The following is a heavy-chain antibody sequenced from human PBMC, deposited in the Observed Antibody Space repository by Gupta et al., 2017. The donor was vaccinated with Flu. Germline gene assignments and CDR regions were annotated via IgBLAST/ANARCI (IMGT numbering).Heavy chain of an antibody. D-gene: IGHD1-1*01. CDR2: ISHSGDT. CDR3: AGRRDGYNLGVDY. Sequence: QLQLQESGPGLVKPSETLSLTCSVSGCSITNTLYYWGCIRQTPGQGLEWIGSISHSGDTFYNPSLKGRATMSLDTSKNQFSLNVNSVTVADTAVYYCAGRRDGYNLGVDYWGQGSLVTVSS. V-gene: IGHV4-39*01. J-gene: IGHJ4*02. CDR1: GCSITNTLYY.